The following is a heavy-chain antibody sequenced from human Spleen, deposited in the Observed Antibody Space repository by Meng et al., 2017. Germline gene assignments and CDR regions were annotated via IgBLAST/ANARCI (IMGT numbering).Heavy chain of an antibody. V-gene: IGHV1-69*13. Sequence: SVKVSCKASGGTFSSYAISWVRQAPGQGLEWMGGIIPIFGTANYAQKFQGRVTITADESTSTAYMELSSLRSEDTAVYYCARDFEAEEWLVRTHDAFDIWGQGTMVTVSS. CDR1: GGTFSSYA. CDR2: IIPIFGTA. J-gene: IGHJ3*02. CDR3: ARDFEAEEWLVRTHDAFDI. D-gene: IGHD6-19*01.